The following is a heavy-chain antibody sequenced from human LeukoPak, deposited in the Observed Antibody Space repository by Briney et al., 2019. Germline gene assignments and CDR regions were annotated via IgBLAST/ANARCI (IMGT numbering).Heavy chain of an antibody. CDR3: AKSSGAWDYGMDV. J-gene: IGHJ6*02. CDR1: GFTFSSYA. D-gene: IGHD3-10*01. Sequence: GGSLRLSCAASGFTFSSYAMSWVRQAPGKGLEWVSAISGSGGSTDYADSVKGRFTISRDNSKNTLYLQMNSLRAEDTAVYYCAKSSGAWDYGMDVWGQGTTVTVSS. V-gene: IGHV3-23*01. CDR2: ISGSGGST.